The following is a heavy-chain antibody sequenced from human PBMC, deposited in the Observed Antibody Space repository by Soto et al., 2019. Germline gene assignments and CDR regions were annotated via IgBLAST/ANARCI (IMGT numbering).Heavy chain of an antibody. CDR3: ARDRADYYGSGSYNNFAY. J-gene: IGHJ4*02. Sequence: QVQLQESGPGVVKPSPTLSLTCTVSGGAFSNGGYYWSWMRQHQGKGREWIGYLYYSGSTYYNPSLKSRITVSVDTCKNPFSMKLSSVTASDTAMNYWARDRADYYGSGSYNNFAYWGQGTLVTVSS. V-gene: IGHV4-31*03. CDR2: LYYSGST. D-gene: IGHD3-10*01. CDR1: GGAFSNGGYY.